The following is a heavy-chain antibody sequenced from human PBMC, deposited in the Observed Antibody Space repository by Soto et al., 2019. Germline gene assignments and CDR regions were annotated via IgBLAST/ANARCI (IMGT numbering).Heavy chain of an antibody. CDR2: IRRSGETT. D-gene: IGHD4-17*01. V-gene: IGHV3-23*01. CDR3: ATGHATGDLLFDH. CDR1: GITFSNCV. Sequence: GGSLRLSCAASGITFSNCVMNWVRQAPGKGLEWVSTIRRSGETTYYADSVGGRFTISRDNSKNTLYLQMYSLRADDTAVYYCATGHATGDLLFDHWGHGTLVTVSS. J-gene: IGHJ4*01.